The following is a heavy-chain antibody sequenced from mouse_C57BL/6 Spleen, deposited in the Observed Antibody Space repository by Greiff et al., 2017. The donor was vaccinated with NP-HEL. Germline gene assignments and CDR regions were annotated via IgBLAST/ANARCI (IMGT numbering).Heavy chain of an antibody. CDR3: ARDYYSTYIDY. Sequence: EVKLMESGGGLVKPGGSLKLSCAASGFTFSSYAMSWVRQTPEKRLEWVATISDGGSYTYYPDNVKGRFTISRDNAKNNLYLQMSHLKSEDTAMYYCARDYYSTYIDYWGQGTTLTVSS. V-gene: IGHV5-4*01. D-gene: IGHD2-5*01. CDR1: GFTFSSYA. CDR2: ISDGGSYT. J-gene: IGHJ2*01.